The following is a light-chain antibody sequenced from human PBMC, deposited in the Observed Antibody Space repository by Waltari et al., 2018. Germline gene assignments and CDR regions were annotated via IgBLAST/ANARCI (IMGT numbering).Light chain of an antibody. J-gene: IGLJ2*01. Sequence: SYELTQPPSVSVSPGQTASITCSGDKLGDKYACWYQQKPGQSPVLVIYQDSKRPPGTPERFAGSNSGNTATLTISGTQAMDEADCYCQAWDSSTYVVFGGGTKLTVL. V-gene: IGLV3-1*01. CDR2: QDS. CDR1: KLGDKY. CDR3: QAWDSSTYVV.